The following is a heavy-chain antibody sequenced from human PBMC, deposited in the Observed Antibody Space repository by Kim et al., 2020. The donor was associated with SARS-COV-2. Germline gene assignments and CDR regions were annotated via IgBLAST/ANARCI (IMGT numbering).Heavy chain of an antibody. CDR2: MWYDGSNK. D-gene: IGHD2-2*02. CDR3: ARGYCGTATCYTGGIYFDY. Sequence: GGSLRLSCAASGFTFSTYGMHWVRQAPGKGLEWVATMWYDGSNKYYPDSVKGRFTVSRDNSKNTLYLQVNSLRAEDTAVYYCARGYCGTATCYTGGIYFDYWGRGTLVTVSS. V-gene: IGHV3-33*03. J-gene: IGHJ4*02. CDR1: GFTFSTYG.